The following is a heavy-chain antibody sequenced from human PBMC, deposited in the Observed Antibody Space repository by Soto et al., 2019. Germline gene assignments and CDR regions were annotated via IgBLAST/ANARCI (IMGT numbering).Heavy chain of an antibody. CDR1: GGTFSSYA. V-gene: IGHV1-69*13. CDR3: ARERSVGYCITTTCPKPFHYYAMDV. D-gene: IGHD2-2*01. CDR2: IIPIFGTP. J-gene: IGHJ6*02. Sequence: ASVKVSCKASGGTFSSYAISWVRQAPGQGLEWMRGIIPIFGTPDYAQKFQGRVTITADESTRTASMELSSLRSDDTAVYYCARERSVGYCITTTCPKPFHYYAMDVWGQGTTVTVSS.